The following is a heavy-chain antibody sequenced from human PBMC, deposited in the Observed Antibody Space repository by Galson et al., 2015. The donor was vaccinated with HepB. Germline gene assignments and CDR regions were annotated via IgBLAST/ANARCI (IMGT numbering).Heavy chain of an antibody. CDR1: GYTLTELS. CDR2: FDPEDGET. D-gene: IGHD3-10*01. CDR3: ARLRHGSGSHNHPREYYYYYGMDV. Sequence: SVKVSCKVSGYTLTELSMHWVRQAPGKGLEWMGGFDPEDGETIYAQKFQGRVTMTEDTSTDTAYMELSSLRSGDTAVYYCARLRHGSGSHNHPREYYYYYGMDVWGQGTTVTVTS. V-gene: IGHV1-24*01. J-gene: IGHJ6*02.